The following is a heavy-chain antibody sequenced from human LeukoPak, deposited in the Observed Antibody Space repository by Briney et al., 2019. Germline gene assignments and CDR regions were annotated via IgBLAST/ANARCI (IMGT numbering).Heavy chain of an antibody. CDR2: IYYSGST. J-gene: IGHJ4*02. V-gene: IGHV4-59*08. D-gene: IGHD3-3*01. Sequence: PSETLSLTCTVSGGSISGYYWSWVRQPPGKGLEWIGYIYYSGSTNYNPSLKSRVTISVDTSKNQFSLKLSSVTAADTAVYYCALLYYDFWSGYFPNWGQGTLVTVSS. CDR1: GGSISGYY. CDR3: ALLYYDFWSGYFPN.